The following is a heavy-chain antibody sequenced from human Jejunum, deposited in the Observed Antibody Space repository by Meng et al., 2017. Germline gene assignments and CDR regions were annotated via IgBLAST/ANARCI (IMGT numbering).Heavy chain of an antibody. CDR3: VRGNNYVWGMIP. CDR1: GGSLSGYF. V-gene: IGHV4-34*01. J-gene: IGHJ5*02. D-gene: IGHD3-16*01. Sequence: GQLKQGGAGLLKLSETLSLTCDVYGGSLSGYFCSWIRQPPGKGLEWIGEVSHSGWTKYNPSLKSRVTISLETSKNQFSLKMSSVTAADTAVYYCVRGNNYVWGMIPWGQGTLVTVSS. CDR2: VSHSGWT.